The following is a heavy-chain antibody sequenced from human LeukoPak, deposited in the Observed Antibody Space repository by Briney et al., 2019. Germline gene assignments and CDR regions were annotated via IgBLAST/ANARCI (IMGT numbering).Heavy chain of an antibody. Sequence: GGSLRLSCAASGFTVSSNYMNGVRQAPGKGLEWVSVIYSGGSTYYADSVKGRFTISRDNSKNTLYLQMNSLRPEDTAVYYCARDRGSYAWDYWGQGTLVTVSS. V-gene: IGHV3-66*02. D-gene: IGHD5-12*01. CDR2: IYSGGST. CDR3: ARDRGSYAWDY. CDR1: GFTVSSNY. J-gene: IGHJ4*02.